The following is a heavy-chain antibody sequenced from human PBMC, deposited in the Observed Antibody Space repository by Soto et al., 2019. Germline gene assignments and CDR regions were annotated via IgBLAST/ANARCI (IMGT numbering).Heavy chain of an antibody. V-gene: IGHV4-39*01. CDR2: IYYSGST. CDR3: ARRVMGDNVGPYYMDV. J-gene: IGHJ6*03. Sequence: SETLSLTCTVSGGSISSSSYYWGWIRQPPGKGLEWIGSIYYSGSTYYNPSLKSRVTISVDTSKNQFSLKLSSVTAADTAVYYCARRVMGDNVGPYYMDVWGKGTTVTVSS. D-gene: IGHD3-16*01. CDR1: GGSISSSSYY.